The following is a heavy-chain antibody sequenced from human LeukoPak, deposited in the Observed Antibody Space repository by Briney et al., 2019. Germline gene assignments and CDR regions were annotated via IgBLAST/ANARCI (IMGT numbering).Heavy chain of an antibody. D-gene: IGHD2-15*01. CDR2: IIPIFGTA. CDR1: GGTFGSYA. CDR3: ASPPEDIVGGAFDY. Sequence: ASVKVSCKASGGTFGSYAISWVRQAPGQGLEWVGGIIPIFGTANYAQKFQGRVTITADKSTSTAYMELSSLRSEDTAVYYCASPPEDIVGGAFDYWGQGTLVTVSS. V-gene: IGHV1-69*06. J-gene: IGHJ4*02.